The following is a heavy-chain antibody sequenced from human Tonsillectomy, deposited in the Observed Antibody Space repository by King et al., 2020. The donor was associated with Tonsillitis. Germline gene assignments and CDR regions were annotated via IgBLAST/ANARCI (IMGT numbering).Heavy chain of an antibody. J-gene: IGHJ3*01. CDR1: GDSFSGYF. CDR2: INHSGSS. Sequence: QVQLQQWGAGLLKPPETLSLSCAVSGDSFSGYFWSWIRQAPGKGLEWIGEINHSGSSDYNPSLESRLTISVDTSKRQFSLMLTSVTAADTAVYSCARGRPAIFDFWGPGTMVTVSP. CDR3: ARGRPAIFDF. V-gene: IGHV4-34*01. D-gene: IGHD2-2*01.